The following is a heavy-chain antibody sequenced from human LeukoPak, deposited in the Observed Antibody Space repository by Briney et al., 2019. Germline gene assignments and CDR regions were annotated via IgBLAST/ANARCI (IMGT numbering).Heavy chain of an antibody. J-gene: IGHJ3*02. CDR1: GGSISSYY. CDR2: IYYSGST. V-gene: IGHV4-59*08. CDR3: ARPRYPNGRDAFDI. D-gene: IGHD1-26*01. Sequence: SETLSLTCTVSGGSISSYYWSWIRQPPGKGLEWIGYIYYSGSTNYNPSFKSRVTISVDTSKNQFSLKLSSVTAADTAVYYCARPRYPNGRDAFDIWGQGTMVTVSS.